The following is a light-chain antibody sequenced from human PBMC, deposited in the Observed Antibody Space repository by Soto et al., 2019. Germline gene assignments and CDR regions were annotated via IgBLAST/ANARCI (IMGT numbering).Light chain of an antibody. Sequence: QSVLTQPASVSGSPGQSITISCTGTSSDVGGYNYVSWYQQHPGKAPKLMIYEVSNRPSGVSNRFSGSKSGNTASLTISGLQAEDEADYFCSPYTSSSIHYFFGNWTKGTVL. CDR1: SSDVGGYNY. V-gene: IGLV2-14*01. CDR2: EVS. J-gene: IGLJ1*01. CDR3: SPYTSSSIHYF.